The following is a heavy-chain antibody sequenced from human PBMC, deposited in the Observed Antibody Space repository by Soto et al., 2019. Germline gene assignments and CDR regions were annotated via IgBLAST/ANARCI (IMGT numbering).Heavy chain of an antibody. J-gene: IGHJ3*02. V-gene: IGHV3-30*18. CDR1: GFSFSSYD. CDR3: AKGVPSPTQHAFDI. CDR2: ISYDGSDK. Sequence: LRLSCAASGFSFSSYDMHWVRQAPGKGLEWVAMISYDGSDKYFSDSVKGRLTISRDNSKNTVSLEMNSLRTKDTAAYYCAKGVPSPTQHAFDIWGQGTMVTVSS.